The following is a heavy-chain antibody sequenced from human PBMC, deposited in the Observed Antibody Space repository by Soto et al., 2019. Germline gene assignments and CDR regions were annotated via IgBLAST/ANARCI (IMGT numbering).Heavy chain of an antibody. V-gene: IGHV4-59*08. CDR2: IYFRGGT. CDR1: GGSISSYY. D-gene: IGHD3-10*01. Sequence: SETLSLTCTVSGGSISSYYWSWIRQPPGKGLEWIGYIYFRGGTNYNPSLKSRVTISVDTSKNQFSLKLSSVTAADTAVYYCASHMVRGVPFGYWGQGTLVTVSS. J-gene: IGHJ4*02. CDR3: ASHMVRGVPFGY.